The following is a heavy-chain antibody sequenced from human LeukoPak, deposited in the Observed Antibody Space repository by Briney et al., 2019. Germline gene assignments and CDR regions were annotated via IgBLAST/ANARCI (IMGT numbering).Heavy chain of an antibody. V-gene: IGHV3-74*01. CDR3: ARGKYYGSGDAFDI. J-gene: IGHJ3*02. D-gene: IGHD3-10*01. Sequence: GGSLRLSCAASGFTFSSYWMHWVRQAPGKGLVWVSRINSDGSSTSYADSVKGRFTISRDNAKNTLYLQMNSLRAEDTAVYYCARGKYYGSGDAFDIWGQGTMVTVSS. CDR2: INSDGSST. CDR1: GFTFSSYW.